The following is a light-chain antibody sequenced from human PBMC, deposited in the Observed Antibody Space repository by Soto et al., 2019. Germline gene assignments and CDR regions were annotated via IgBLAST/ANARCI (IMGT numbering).Light chain of an antibody. Sequence: EIVLTQSPGTLSLSPGERATLSCRASQSVSSSYLAWYQQKPGQAPRLIIYGASSRATGIPDRFSGSESGTDFTLTISRLEPEDCAVYYCQQYGSAPETFGQGTKVEIK. CDR2: GAS. CDR3: QQYGSAPET. J-gene: IGKJ1*01. CDR1: QSVSSSY. V-gene: IGKV3-20*01.